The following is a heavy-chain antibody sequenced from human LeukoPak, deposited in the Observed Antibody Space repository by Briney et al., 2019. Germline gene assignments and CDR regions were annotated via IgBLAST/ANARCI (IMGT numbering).Heavy chain of an antibody. Sequence: GGSLRLSCAASGFTFSSYWMPWVRQAPGKGLMWVSRIKSDGSETSYADSVKGRFTISRDNARNTLYLQMNSLRPEDTAIYYCSSDRVFYGLDVWGQGTTVTVSS. V-gene: IGHV3-74*01. J-gene: IGHJ6*02. CDR1: GFTFSSYW. CDR2: IKSDGSET. CDR3: SSDRVFYGLDV.